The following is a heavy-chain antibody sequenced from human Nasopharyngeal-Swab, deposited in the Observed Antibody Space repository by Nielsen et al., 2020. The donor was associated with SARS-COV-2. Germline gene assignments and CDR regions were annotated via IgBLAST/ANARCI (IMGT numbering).Heavy chain of an antibody. CDR2: ISELGSGI. CDR1: GFSITTYG. D-gene: IGHD1-14*01. Sequence: GESLKISCAASGFSITTYGMTWVRQAPGKGLEWVSSISELGSGIYYADSVWGRFSLSRDTSKNTVYLQMNTLRADDTALYFCTRGLTGHIVQWNPSPYWGQGTLVTVSS. CDR3: TRGLTGHIVQWNPSPY. J-gene: IGHJ4*02. V-gene: IGHV3-23*01.